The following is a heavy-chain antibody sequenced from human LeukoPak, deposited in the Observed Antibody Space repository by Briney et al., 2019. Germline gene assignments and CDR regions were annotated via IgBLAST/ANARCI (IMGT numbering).Heavy chain of an antibody. CDR3: AKDLHSSGWASYYYGMDV. V-gene: IGHV3-9*01. J-gene: IGHJ6*02. Sequence: GGSLRLSCAASGFTFDDYAMHWVRQAPGKGLEWVSGISWNSGSIGYADSVKGRFTISRDNAKNSLYLQMNSLRAEDTALYYCAKDLHSSGWASYYYGMDVWGQGTTVTVSS. CDR1: GFTFDDYA. CDR2: ISWNSGSI. D-gene: IGHD6-19*01.